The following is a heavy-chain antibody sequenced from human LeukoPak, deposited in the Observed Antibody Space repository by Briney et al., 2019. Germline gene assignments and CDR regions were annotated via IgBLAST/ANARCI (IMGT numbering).Heavy chain of an antibody. CDR2: IYHTGST. Sequence: LETLSLTCTISGGSVSDYYWSWIRQSPGKGLEWIGYIYHTGSTSYSPSLKSRVTISADTSKNQFSLKLSSVTAADTAVYYCARAHMITSYYYYYYMDVWGKGTTVTVSS. J-gene: IGHJ6*03. CDR1: GGSVSDYY. V-gene: IGHV4-59*02. CDR3: ARAHMITSYYYYYYMDV. D-gene: IGHD3-16*01.